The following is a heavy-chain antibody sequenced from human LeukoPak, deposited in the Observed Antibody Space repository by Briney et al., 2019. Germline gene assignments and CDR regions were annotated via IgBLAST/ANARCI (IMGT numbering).Heavy chain of an antibody. D-gene: IGHD5-18*01. CDR2: INPNSGGT. J-gene: IGHJ5*02. V-gene: IGHV1-2*02. CDR1: GYTFTSYY. CDR3: AREESSAGTAMVDSNWFDP. Sequence: ASVKVSCKASGYTFTSYYMHWVRQAPGQGLEWMGWINPNSGGTNYAQKFQGRVTMTRDTSISTAYMELSRLRSDDTAVYYCAREESSAGTAMVDSNWFDPWGQGTLVTVSS.